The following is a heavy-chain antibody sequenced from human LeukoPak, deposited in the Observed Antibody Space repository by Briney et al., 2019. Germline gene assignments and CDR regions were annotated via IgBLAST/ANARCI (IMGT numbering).Heavy chain of an antibody. V-gene: IGHV3-74*01. J-gene: IGHJ4*02. CDR2: INSDGSSI. D-gene: IGHD4-17*01. Sequence: GGSLRLSCAASGFTFSSHWMHWVRQAPGKGLVWVSRINSDGSSISYADSVKGRFTISRDNAKNSLYLQMNSLRAEDTAVYYCARGDHGDYEWGQGTQVTVSS. CDR3: ARGDHGDYE. CDR1: GFTFSSHW.